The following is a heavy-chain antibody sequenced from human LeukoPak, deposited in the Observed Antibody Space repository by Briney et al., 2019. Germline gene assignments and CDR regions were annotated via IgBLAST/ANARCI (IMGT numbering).Heavy chain of an antibody. CDR3: ARDQGYCSSTSCYNIDY. Sequence: SVKVSCKASGGTFSSYTISWVRQAPGQGLEWMGRIIPILGIANYAQKFQGRVTITADKSTSTAYMELSSLRSEDTAVYYCARDQGYCSSTSCYNIDYWGQGTLVTVSS. CDR1: GGTFSSYT. J-gene: IGHJ4*02. V-gene: IGHV1-69*04. D-gene: IGHD2-2*02. CDR2: IIPILGIA.